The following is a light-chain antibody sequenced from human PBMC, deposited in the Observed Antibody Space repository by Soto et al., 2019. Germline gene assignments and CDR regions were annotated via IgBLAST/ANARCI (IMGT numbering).Light chain of an antibody. CDR3: SSYAGSNNLRV. V-gene: IGLV2-8*01. CDR1: SSDVGGYNY. J-gene: IGLJ2*01. Sequence: QSALTQPPSASGSPGQSVTISCTGTSSDVGGYNYVSWYQQHPGKAPKLMMYEVSKRPSGVPDHFSGSKSGNTASLTVSGLQAEDEADYYCSSYAGSNNLRVFGGGTKLTVL. CDR2: EVS.